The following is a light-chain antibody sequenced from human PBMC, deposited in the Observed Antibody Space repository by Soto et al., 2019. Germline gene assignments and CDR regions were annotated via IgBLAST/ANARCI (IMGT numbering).Light chain of an antibody. J-gene: IGLJ1*01. Sequence: QSVLTQPASVSGSPGQSITISCTGTSSDVGSYNLVSWYQQHPGKAPKLMIYEGSKRPSGVSNRFSGSKSGNTASLTISGLQAEDEADYYCCSYAGSSTFYDFGIGTKSPS. CDR3: CSYAGSSTFYD. V-gene: IGLV2-23*01. CDR2: EGS. CDR1: SSDVGSYNL.